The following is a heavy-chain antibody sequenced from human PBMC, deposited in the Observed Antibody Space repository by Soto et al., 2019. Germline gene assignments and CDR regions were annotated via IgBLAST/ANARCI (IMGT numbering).Heavy chain of an antibody. CDR1: GGTFSSYA. CDR2: IIPIFGTA. J-gene: IGHJ5*02. V-gene: IGHV1-69*12. CDR3: ARMLVEYQPTYYNWFDP. D-gene: IGHD2-2*01. Sequence: QVQLVQSGAEVKKPGSSVKVSCKASGGTFSSYAISWVRQAPGQGLEWMGGIIPIFGTANYAQKFQGRVTITADESTSTAYMELSSLRSEDTAVYYCARMLVEYQPTYYNWFDPWGQGTLVTVSS.